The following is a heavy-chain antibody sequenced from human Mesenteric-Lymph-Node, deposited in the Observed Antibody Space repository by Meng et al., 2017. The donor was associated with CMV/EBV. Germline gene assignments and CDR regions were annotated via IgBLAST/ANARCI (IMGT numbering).Heavy chain of an antibody. CDR3: ATADGLGEYFDWLFQKNYYYYGMDV. D-gene: IGHD3-9*01. CDR1: GYTFTSYG. V-gene: IGHV1-2*02. Sequence: ASVKVSCNASGYTFTSYGISWVRQAPGQGLEWMGWINPNSGGTNYAQKFQGRVTMTRDTSFSTAYMELSRLRSDDTAVYYCATADGLGEYFDWLFQKNYYYYGMDVWGQGTTVTVSS. CDR2: INPNSGGT. J-gene: IGHJ6*02.